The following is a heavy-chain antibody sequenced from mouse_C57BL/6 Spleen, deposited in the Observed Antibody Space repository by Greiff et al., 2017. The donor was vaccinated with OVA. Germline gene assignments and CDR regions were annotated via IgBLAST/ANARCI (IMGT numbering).Heavy chain of an antibody. CDR3: AGDYGYDTGFDY. Sequence: EVKLVESGGGLVKPGGSLKLSCAASGFTFSDYGMHWVRQAPEKGLEWVAYISSGSSTIYYADTVKGRFTISRDNAKNTLFLQMTSLRSEDTAMYYCAGDYGYDTGFDYWGQGTTLTVSS. D-gene: IGHD2-2*01. V-gene: IGHV5-17*01. J-gene: IGHJ2*01. CDR1: GFTFSDYG. CDR2: ISSGSSTI.